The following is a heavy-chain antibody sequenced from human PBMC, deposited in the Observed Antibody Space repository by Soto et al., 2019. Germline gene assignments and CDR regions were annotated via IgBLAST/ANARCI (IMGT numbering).Heavy chain of an antibody. Sequence: GGSLRLSCAASGFTFSSYAMSWVRQAPGKGLEWVSAISGSGGSTYYADSVKGRFTISRDNSKNTLYLQMNSLRAEDTAVYYCAKDGGYSSGWYDYHYFMDVWGKGTTVTVSS. CDR2: ISGSGGST. CDR1: GFTFSSYA. V-gene: IGHV3-23*01. J-gene: IGHJ6*03. CDR3: AKDGGYSSGWYDYHYFMDV. D-gene: IGHD6-19*01.